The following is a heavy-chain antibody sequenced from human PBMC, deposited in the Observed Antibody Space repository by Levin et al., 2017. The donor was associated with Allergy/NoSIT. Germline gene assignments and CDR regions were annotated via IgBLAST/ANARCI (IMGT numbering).Heavy chain of an antibody. Sequence: GESLKISCAASGFTFSSYGMHWVRQAPGKGLEWVAVISYDGSNKYYADSVKGRFTISRDNSKNTLYLQMNSLRAEDTAVYYCAKAAGGVKWGSGPSSSYGMDVWGQGTTVTVSS. D-gene: IGHD6-19*01. J-gene: IGHJ6*02. CDR2: ISYDGSNK. V-gene: IGHV3-30*18. CDR3: AKAAGGVKWGSGPSSSYGMDV. CDR1: GFTFSSYG.